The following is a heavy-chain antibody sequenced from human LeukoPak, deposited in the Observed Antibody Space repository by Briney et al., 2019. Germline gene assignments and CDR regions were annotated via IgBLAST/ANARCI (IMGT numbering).Heavy chain of an antibody. J-gene: IGHJ4*02. CDR1: GFTVSSNY. V-gene: IGHV3-66*01. CDR3: ARRAARPGYFDY. CDR2: IYSGGST. Sequence: GGSLRLSCAASGFTVSSNYMSWVRQAPGKGLEWVSVIYSGGSTYYADSVKGRFTISRDNSKNTLYLQMNSLRAEDTAVYYCARRAARPGYFDYWGQGTLVTVSS. D-gene: IGHD6-6*01.